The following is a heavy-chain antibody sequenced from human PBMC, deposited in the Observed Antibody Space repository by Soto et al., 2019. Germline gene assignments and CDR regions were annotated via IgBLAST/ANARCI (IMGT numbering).Heavy chain of an antibody. V-gene: IGHV5-51*01. Sequence: GESLKISCKGSGYSFTSYWIGWVRQMPGKGLEWMGIIYPGDSDTRYSPSFQGQVTISADKSISTAYLQWSSLKASDTAMYYCARHENYGDYPYYYYYGMDVWGQGTTVTVSS. CDR3: ARHENYGDYPYYYYYGMDV. CDR1: GYSFTSYW. CDR2: IYPGDSDT. J-gene: IGHJ6*02. D-gene: IGHD4-17*01.